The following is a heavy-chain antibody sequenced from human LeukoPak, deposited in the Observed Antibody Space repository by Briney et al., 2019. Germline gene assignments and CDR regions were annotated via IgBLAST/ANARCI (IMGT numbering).Heavy chain of an antibody. J-gene: IGHJ4*02. Sequence: SETLSLTCTVSGGSISSTSYYWGWIRQPPGKGLEWIGSIYYSGSTYYNPSLKSRVTISVDTSKNQFSLKLSSVTAADTAVYYCARLSSIAARFDYWGQGTLVTVSS. CDR2: IYYSGST. D-gene: IGHD6-6*01. CDR1: GGSISSTSYY. CDR3: ARLSSIAARFDY. V-gene: IGHV4-39*01.